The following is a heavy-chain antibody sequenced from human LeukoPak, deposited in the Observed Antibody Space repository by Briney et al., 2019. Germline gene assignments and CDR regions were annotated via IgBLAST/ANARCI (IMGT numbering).Heavy chain of an antibody. CDR3: VGDPTTNRYQYFEY. CDR1: GFTFSNFG. V-gene: IGHV3-21*01. D-gene: IGHD2-8*01. CDR2: MDRHTDI. J-gene: IGHJ4*02. Sequence: GGSLRLSCTASGFTFSNFGVNWVRQAPGKGLEWVSCMDRHTDIYYANSARGRFTISRDNAENSVFLQMDRLTVEDTAVYYCVGDPTTNRYQYFEYWGQGALVTVSS.